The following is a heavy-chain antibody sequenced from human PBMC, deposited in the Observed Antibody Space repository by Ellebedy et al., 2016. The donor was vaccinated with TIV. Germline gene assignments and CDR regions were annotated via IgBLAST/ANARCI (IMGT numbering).Heavy chain of an antibody. D-gene: IGHD2-21*02. CDR3: ARGRPWRLAPYFDY. J-gene: IGHJ4*02. V-gene: IGHV4-34*01. CDR1: GGSFSAYY. Sequence: MPSETLSLTCAVYGGSFSAYYLHRIPRPPGQGLKWIGEINHGGSTNYNPSLKSRVTISLDTSKNQFSLKLSSVTAADTAVYYCARGRPWRLAPYFDYWGQGTLVTVSS. CDR2: INHGGST.